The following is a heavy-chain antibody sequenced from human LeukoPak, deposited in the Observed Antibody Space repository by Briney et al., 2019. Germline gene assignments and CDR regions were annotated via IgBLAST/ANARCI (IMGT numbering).Heavy chain of an antibody. J-gene: IGHJ4*02. D-gene: IGHD3-10*01. CDR2: IIPIFGTA. Sequence: GASVKVSCKASGGTFSSHAISWVRQAPGQGLEWMGGIIPIFGTANYAQKFQGRVTITADESTSTAYMELSSLRSEDTAVYYCASSATGAFDYWGQGTLVTVSS. V-gene: IGHV1-69*13. CDR1: GGTFSSHA. CDR3: ASSATGAFDY.